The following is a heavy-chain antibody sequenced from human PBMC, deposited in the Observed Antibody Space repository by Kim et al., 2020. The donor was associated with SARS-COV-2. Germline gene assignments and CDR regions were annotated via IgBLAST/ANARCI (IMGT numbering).Heavy chain of an antibody. CDR2: IYYSAST. Sequence: SETLSLTCTVSGGSISSGDYYWSWIRQPPGKGLEWIGYIYYSASTYYNPSLKSRVTISVDTAKNQFSLKLSSVTAADTAVYYCAREVGGSSVFDYWGQGTLGTVSS. CDR1: GGSISSGDYY. J-gene: IGHJ4*02. CDR3: AREVGGSSVFDY. V-gene: IGHV4-30-4*01. D-gene: IGHD6-6*01.